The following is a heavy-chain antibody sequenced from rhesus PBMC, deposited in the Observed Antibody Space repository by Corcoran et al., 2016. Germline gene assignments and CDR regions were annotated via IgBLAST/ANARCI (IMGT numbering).Heavy chain of an antibody. CDR3: ARDSAY. CDR1: GGSIGAYYL. Sequence: QVQLQESGPGVVKPSETLSLTCAVSGGSIGAYYLWSWTRQPPGKGLEWIGHIYGGSGTTSYNPSLKSRLMISIDTSKNQFSLKLTSVTAADTAVYYCARDSAYWGQGVLVTVSS. CDR2: IYGGSGTT. J-gene: IGHJ4*01. V-gene: IGHV4-143*01.